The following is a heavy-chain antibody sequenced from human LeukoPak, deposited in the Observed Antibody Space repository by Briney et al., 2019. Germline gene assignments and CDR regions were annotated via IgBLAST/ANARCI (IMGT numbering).Heavy chain of an antibody. J-gene: IGHJ4*02. CDR1: GVSIRNGNYY. V-gene: IGHV4-30-4*01. CDR3: ARDRNSGYEFDY. CDR2: IYFSGST. Sequence: PSETLSLTCTVSGVSIRNGNYYGSWIRQPPGKGLEWIGNIYFSGSTDYNPSLRSRVSISVDMSKNQFSLSLNSVTAADTAVYYCARDRNSGYEFDYWGQGTLVTVSS. D-gene: IGHD5-12*01.